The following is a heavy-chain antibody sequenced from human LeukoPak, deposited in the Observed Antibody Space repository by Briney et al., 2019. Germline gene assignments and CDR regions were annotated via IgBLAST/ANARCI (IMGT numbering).Heavy chain of an antibody. CDR2: INWNGGIT. J-gene: IGHJ4*02. CDR1: GFTFDDYG. CDR3: ARGRGGTSGYYPFYFDY. Sequence: GGSLRLSCAASGFTFDDYGMSWVRHAPGKGLEWVSGINWNGGITAYADSVKGRFTISRDNAKNSLYLQVNSLGAEDTALYHCARGRGGTSGYYPFYFDYWGQGALVMVSS. D-gene: IGHD3-3*01. V-gene: IGHV3-20*01.